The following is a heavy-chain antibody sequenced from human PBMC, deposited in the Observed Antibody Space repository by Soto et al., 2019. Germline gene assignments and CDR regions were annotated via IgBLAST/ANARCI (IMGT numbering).Heavy chain of an antibody. Sequence: EVQLVESGGGLXXXGGSXXXXXAASGFTFSDHYMDWVRQAPGKGLEWVGRTRNKANSYTTEYAASVKGRFTISRDDSKNSLYLQMNSLKTEDTAVYYCARVGHRRDGYNRLFDYWGQGTLVTVSS. CDR1: GFTFSDHY. CDR2: TRNKANSYTT. J-gene: IGHJ4*02. D-gene: IGHD5-12*01. V-gene: IGHV3-72*01. CDR3: ARVGHRRDGYNRLFDY.